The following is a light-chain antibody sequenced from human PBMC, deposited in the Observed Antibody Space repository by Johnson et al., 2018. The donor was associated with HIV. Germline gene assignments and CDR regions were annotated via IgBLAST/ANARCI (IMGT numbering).Light chain of an antibody. CDR2: DYD. Sequence: QPVLTQPPSVSAAPGQKVTISCSGSSSNIGKNYVSWYQLLPGTAPKLLIYDYDKRPSGIPDRFSGSKSGTSATLGITGLQTGDEADYYCGTWDTSLDRGFFGTGTKVTVL. CDR3: GTWDTSLDRGF. CDR1: SSNIGKNY. V-gene: IGLV1-51*01. J-gene: IGLJ1*01.